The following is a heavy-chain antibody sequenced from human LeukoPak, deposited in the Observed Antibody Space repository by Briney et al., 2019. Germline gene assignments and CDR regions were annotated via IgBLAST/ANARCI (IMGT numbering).Heavy chain of an antibody. V-gene: IGHV3-33*01. J-gene: IGHJ4*02. D-gene: IGHD3-10*01. CDR2: IWYDGSNK. CDR1: GFTFSSYG. CDR3: ARAYYYGSGRVFDY. Sequence: GRSLRLSCAASGFTFSSYGMHWVRQAPGKGLEWVAVIWYDGSNKYYADSVKGRFTISRDNSKNTLYLQMNSLRAEDTAVYYRARAYYYGSGRVFDYWGQGTLVTVSS.